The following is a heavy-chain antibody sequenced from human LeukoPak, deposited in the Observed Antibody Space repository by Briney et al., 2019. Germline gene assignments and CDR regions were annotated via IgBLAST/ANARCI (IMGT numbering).Heavy chain of an antibody. Sequence: GGSLRVSCAASGFTFSNYSMHWVRQAPGKGLEWVAVISYDGSNKYYADSVKGRFTISRDNSKNTLYLQMNSLRAEDTAVYYCAYRADYWGQGTLVTVSS. CDR2: ISYDGSNK. D-gene: IGHD1-14*01. J-gene: IGHJ4*02. V-gene: IGHV3-30-3*01. CDR1: GFTFSNYS. CDR3: AYRADY.